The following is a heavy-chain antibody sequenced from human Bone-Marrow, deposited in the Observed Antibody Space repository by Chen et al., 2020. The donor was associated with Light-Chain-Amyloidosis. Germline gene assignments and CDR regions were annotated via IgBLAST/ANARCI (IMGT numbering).Heavy chain of an antibody. CDR2: INPNSGGT. CDR1: GYTFTGYY. V-gene: IGHV1-2*02. D-gene: IGHD3-10*01. Sequence: QVQLVQSGAEVKKPGASVKVSCKASGYTFTGYYMHWVRQAPGQGLEWMGWINPNSGGTNYAQKFQGRVTMTRDTSISTAYMELSRLRSDDTAVYYCARVRTMVRGVISLLGYWGQGTLVTVSS. J-gene: IGHJ4*02. CDR3: ARVRTMVRGVISLLGY.